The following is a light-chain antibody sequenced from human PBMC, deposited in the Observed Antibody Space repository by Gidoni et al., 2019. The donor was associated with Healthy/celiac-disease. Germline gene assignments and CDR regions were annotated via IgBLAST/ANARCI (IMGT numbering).Light chain of an antibody. V-gene: IGKV1-39*01. J-gene: IGKJ4*01. CDR2: AAS. CDR1: QSISSY. Sequence: DSQMTQSPSSLSASVGDRFTITCRASQSISSYLNWYQQKPGKAPKLLIYAASSLQRGVPSRFSGSGSGTDFTLTISSLQPEDFATYYCQQSYSTPLTFGGGTKVEIK. CDR3: QQSYSTPLT.